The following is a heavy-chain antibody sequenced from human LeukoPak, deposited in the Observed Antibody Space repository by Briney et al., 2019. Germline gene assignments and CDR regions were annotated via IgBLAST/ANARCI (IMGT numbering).Heavy chain of an antibody. CDR2: ISCDGSNK. Sequence: GGSLRLSCAASGFTFSNYGMHWVRQAPGKGLEWVAVISCDGSNKYYADSVKGRFTISRDNSKNTLYLQMNSLRAEDTAVYYCAKDSKELETSWFDPWGQGTLVTVSS. J-gene: IGHJ5*02. D-gene: IGHD1-1*01. CDR1: GFTFSNYG. V-gene: IGHV3-30*18. CDR3: AKDSKELETSWFDP.